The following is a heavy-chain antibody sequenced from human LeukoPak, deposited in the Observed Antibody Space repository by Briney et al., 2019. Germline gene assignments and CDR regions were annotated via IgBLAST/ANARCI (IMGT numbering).Heavy chain of an antibody. Sequence: SETLSLTCTVSGGSISSYYWSWIRQPPGKELKWIGYIYYSGSTNYNPSLKSRVTISVDTSKNQFSLKLSSVTAADTAVYYCARHAYDSKFDYWGQGTLVTVSS. CDR3: ARHAYDSKFDY. CDR2: IYYSGST. D-gene: IGHD3-22*01. V-gene: IGHV4-59*08. J-gene: IGHJ4*02. CDR1: GGSISSYY.